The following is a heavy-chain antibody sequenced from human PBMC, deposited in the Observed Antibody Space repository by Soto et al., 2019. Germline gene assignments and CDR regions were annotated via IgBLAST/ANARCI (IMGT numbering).Heavy chain of an antibody. Sequence: SETLSLTCTVSGGSISSGDYYWSWIRQPPGKGLEWIGYIYYSGSTYYNPSLKSRVTISVDTSKNQFSLKLSSVTAADTAVYYCARGTIDTAMTSYYYYGMDVWGQGTTVTVSS. CDR1: GGSISSGDYY. CDR3: ARGTIDTAMTSYYYYGMDV. J-gene: IGHJ6*02. D-gene: IGHD5-18*01. CDR2: IYYSGST. V-gene: IGHV4-30-4*01.